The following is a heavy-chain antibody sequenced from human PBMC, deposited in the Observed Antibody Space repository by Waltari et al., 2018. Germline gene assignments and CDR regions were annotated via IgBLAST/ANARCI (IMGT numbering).Heavy chain of an antibody. D-gene: IGHD3-10*01. V-gene: IGHV1-69-2*01. J-gene: IGHJ4*02. CDR1: GYTFMDYF. Sequence: EVELVQSGAEVKKPGATVKISCKASGYTFMDYFMHWVQQAPGKGLEWMGRNDPEDGETVYSEKFQGRGTITADTSTDTAYMELSSLTSGDTAVYYCAPLPGGSGQTFDYWGQGTLVTVSS. CDR3: APLPGGSGQTFDY. CDR2: NDPEDGET.